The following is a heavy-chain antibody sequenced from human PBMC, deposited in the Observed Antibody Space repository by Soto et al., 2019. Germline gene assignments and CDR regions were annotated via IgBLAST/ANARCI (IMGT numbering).Heavy chain of an antibody. CDR2: ISSSSSFI. CDR1: GFTFSSYS. Sequence: PGGSLRLSCVASGFTFSSYSMNWVRQAPGKGLGWVSSISSSSSFIYYTDSVKGRFTISRDNAKNSLYLQMNSLRAEDTAVYYCARDMTSGTNDYWGQGTLVTVSS. J-gene: IGHJ4*02. CDR3: ARDMTSGTNDY. V-gene: IGHV3-21*01. D-gene: IGHD1-7*01.